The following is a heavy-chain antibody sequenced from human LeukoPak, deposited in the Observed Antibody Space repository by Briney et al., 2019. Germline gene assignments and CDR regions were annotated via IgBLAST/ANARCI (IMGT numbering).Heavy chain of an antibody. D-gene: IGHD2-21*02. CDR1: GFTFSSSA. CDR3: AIHGVTSLFYFDF. J-gene: IGHJ2*01. CDR2: ISESGDYT. Sequence: GGSLRLSCAASGFTFSSSAMSWVRQAPGKGLEWLSVISESGDYTNFADSVKGRFTIPRDNSKRTLYLQLNSLSAEDTAVYHCAIHGVTSLFYFDFWGRGTLVTVSS. V-gene: IGHV3-23*01.